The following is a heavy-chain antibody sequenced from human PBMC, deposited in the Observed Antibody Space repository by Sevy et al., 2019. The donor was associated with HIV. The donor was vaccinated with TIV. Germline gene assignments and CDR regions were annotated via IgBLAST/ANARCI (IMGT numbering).Heavy chain of an antibody. V-gene: IGHV5-51*01. CDR3: ARGRQWPSDFDF. Sequence: GESLKISCQASGYSFPTYWIASVRQMPGKGLEWVGIVWPIESDTTYSPSFQGQVTISVDKSINTVYLHWSSLKASHTGVYYCARGRQWPSDFDFWGQGTLVTVSS. D-gene: IGHD6-19*01. J-gene: IGHJ4*02. CDR2: VWPIESDT. CDR1: GYSFPTYW.